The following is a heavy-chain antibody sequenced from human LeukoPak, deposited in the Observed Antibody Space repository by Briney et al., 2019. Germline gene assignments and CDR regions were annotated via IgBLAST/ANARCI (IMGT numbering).Heavy chain of an antibody. V-gene: IGHV4-30-4*08. Sequence: SETLSLTCTVSGGSISSGDYYWSWIRQPPGKGLEWIGYIYYSGSTYYNPSLKSRVTISVDTSKNQFSLKLSSVTAADTAAYYCARGIVLMVYATGWFDPWGQGTLVTVSS. CDR1: GGSISSGDYY. CDR3: ARGIVLMVYATGWFDP. D-gene: IGHD2-8*01. J-gene: IGHJ5*02. CDR2: IYYSGST.